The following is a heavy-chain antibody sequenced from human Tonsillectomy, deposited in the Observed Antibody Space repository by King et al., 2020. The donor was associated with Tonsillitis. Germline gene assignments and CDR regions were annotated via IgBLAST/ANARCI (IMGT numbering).Heavy chain of an antibody. V-gene: IGHV4-31*03. Sequence: VQLQESGPGLVKPSQTLSLTCTVSGGSISGDDYYWNWIRQHPGKGLGWIGYIYSSGNTYYNPSLKIGLTISLDTAKNQFSLRLSSVTAADTAMYYCGRYEGSVFDPWGQGTLVTVSS. D-gene: IGHD2-15*01. CDR3: GRYEGSVFDP. J-gene: IGHJ5*02. CDR1: GGSISGDDYY. CDR2: IYSSGNT.